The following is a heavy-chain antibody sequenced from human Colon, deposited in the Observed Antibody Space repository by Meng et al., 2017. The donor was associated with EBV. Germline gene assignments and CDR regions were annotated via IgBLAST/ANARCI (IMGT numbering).Heavy chain of an antibody. CDR3: AKVGQWLTYFDY. D-gene: IGHD6-19*01. CDR2: ISSSGSDT. J-gene: IGHJ4*02. CDR1: GFTFSNNG. V-gene: IGHV3-23*01. Sequence: EVQLLESGGGLVQPGGSLSLSCTASGFTFSNNGIAWVRQAPGKGLEWVSTISSSGSDTFYADSVKGRFTISRDNSKDTLYLQMNSLRAEDTAVYYCAKVGQWLTYFDYWGQGTLVTVSS.